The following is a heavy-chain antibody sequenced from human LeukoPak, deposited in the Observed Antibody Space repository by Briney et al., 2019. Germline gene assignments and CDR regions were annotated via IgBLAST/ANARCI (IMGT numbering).Heavy chain of an antibody. CDR1: GFTFRDYG. V-gene: IGHV3-23*01. CDR2: VTGSGDGT. D-gene: IGHD3-16*01. J-gene: IGHJ4*02. Sequence: GGSLRLSCSASGFTFRDYGMYWVRQAPGQGLEWVSAVTGSGDGTYYADSVKGRFTISRDNSKNTLFLQLSSLRPEDMAVYYCAKRDGTSRGGFDYWGQGTLVTVSS. CDR3: AKRDGTSRGGFDY.